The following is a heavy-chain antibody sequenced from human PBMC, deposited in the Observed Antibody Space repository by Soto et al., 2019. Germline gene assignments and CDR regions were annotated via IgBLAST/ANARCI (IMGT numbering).Heavy chain of an antibody. CDR2: ISHSADKT. J-gene: IGHJ3*02. Sequence: EVQLLESGGGLVQPGGSLRLSCAASGFTFSTYVMNWVRQAPGKGLEWVSTISHSADKTFYADSVKGRFTISRDNSRDTLFLQMNSLRADDAALYYCARRAKTATTNWGAFDIWGQGTMVTVSS. D-gene: IGHD1-7*01. CDR3: ARRAKTATTNWGAFDI. CDR1: GFTFSTYV. V-gene: IGHV3-23*01.